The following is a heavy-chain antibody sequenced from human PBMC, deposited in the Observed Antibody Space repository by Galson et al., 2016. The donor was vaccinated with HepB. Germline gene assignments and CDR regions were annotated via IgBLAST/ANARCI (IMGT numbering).Heavy chain of an antibody. D-gene: IGHD6-6*01. CDR2: IIPIFGTP. J-gene: IGHJ6*02. Sequence: SVKVSCKASGYSFTSYYMHWVRQAPGQGLEWMGGIIPIFGTPNYAQKFQGRVTITADESTSTAYMALSSLRSDDTAVYYCARDRFSTLAARPPSGLDVWGHGTTVTVSS. CDR3: ARDRFSTLAARPPSGLDV. V-gene: IGHV1-69*13. CDR1: GYSFTSYY.